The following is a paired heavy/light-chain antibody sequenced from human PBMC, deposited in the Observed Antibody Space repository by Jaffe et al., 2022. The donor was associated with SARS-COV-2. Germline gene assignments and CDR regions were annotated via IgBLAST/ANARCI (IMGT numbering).Light chain of an antibody. CDR2: GNT. J-gene: IGLJ3*02. Sequence: QSVLTQPPSVSGAPGQRVTISCTGSSSNIGAGYDVHWYQQVPGTAPKLLIYGNTNRPSGVPERFSGSNSGTPASLTITGLQAEDEADYYCQSYDSSLSAWVFGGGTKLTVL. CDR3: QSYDSSLSAWV. CDR1: SSNIGAGYD. V-gene: IGLV1-40*01.
Heavy chain of an antibody. CDR2: IYPGDSDT. Sequence: EVQLVQSGAEIKKPGESLKISCKGSGYSFASYWIGWVRQMPGKGLEWMGIIYPGDSDTRYSPSFQGHVTISADKSISTAYLQWSSLTASDTAMYYCARQPYNWNGKLFNWFDPWGQGTLVTVSS. D-gene: IGHD1-20*01. J-gene: IGHJ5*02. CDR3: ARQPYNWNGKLFNWFDP. V-gene: IGHV5-51*01. CDR1: GYSFASYW.